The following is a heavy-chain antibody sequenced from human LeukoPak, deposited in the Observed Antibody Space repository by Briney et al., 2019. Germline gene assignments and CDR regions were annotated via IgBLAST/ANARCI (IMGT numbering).Heavy chain of an antibody. CDR2: IYYSGST. Sequence: KTSETLSLTCTVSGGSISSYYWGWIRQPPGKGLEWIGYIYYSGSTNYNPSLKSRVTISVDTSKNQFSLKLSSVTAADTAVYYCARGSLAHDYGDSTDYWGQGTLVTVSS. CDR1: GGSISSYY. D-gene: IGHD4-17*01. CDR3: ARGSLAHDYGDSTDY. J-gene: IGHJ4*02. V-gene: IGHV4-59*08.